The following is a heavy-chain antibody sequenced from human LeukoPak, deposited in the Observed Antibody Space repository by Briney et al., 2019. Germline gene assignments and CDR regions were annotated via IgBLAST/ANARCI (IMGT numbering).Heavy chain of an antibody. V-gene: IGHV3-30-3*01. Sequence: PGGSLRLSCAASGFTFSSDAMHWVRQAPGKGLEWVAVISYDGSNKYYADSVKGRFTISRDNSKNTLYLQMSSLRVEDTAVYYCASWAGNTQSDSWSGPFDYWGQGTLVTVSS. D-gene: IGHD3-3*01. J-gene: IGHJ4*02. CDR2: ISYDGSNK. CDR1: GFTFSSDA. CDR3: ASWAGNTQSDSWSGPFDY.